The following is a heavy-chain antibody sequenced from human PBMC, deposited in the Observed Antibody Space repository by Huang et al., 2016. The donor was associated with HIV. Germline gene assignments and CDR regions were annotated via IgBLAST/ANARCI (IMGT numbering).Heavy chain of an antibody. CDR1: GGSLPGDY. D-gene: IGHD6-19*01. V-gene: IGHV4-34*01. CDR3: ATSRSGSGWFLDI. Sequence: QVQLYQWGAGPLRPSETLSLTCGVSGGSLPGDYWNWLRQSPGRGLEWIGEVNHGGSTKYNPSLKSRVTISVDTSKIQFSLNLTSVTATDTADYYCATSRSGSGWFLDIWGRGTLVSVS. J-gene: IGHJ2*01. CDR2: VNHGGST.